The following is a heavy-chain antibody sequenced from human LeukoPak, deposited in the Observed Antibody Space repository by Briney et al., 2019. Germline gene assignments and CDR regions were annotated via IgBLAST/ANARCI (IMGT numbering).Heavy chain of an antibody. CDR2: IIPILGIA. Sequence: ASVKVSCKASGGTFSSYAISWVRQAPGQGLEWMGRIIPILGIANYAQKFQGRVTITADKSTSTAYMELSSLRSEDTAVYYRAIRDLLVDYWGQGTPVTVSS. CDR3: AIRDLLVDY. V-gene: IGHV1-69*04. CDR1: GGTFSSYA. D-gene: IGHD5-24*01. J-gene: IGHJ4*02.